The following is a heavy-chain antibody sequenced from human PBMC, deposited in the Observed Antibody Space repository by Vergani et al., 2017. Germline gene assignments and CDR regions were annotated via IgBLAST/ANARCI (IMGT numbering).Heavy chain of an antibody. V-gene: IGHV1-69*13. CDR2: IIPIFGTA. CDR1: GGTFSSYA. D-gene: IGHD3-10*01. J-gene: IGHJ4*02. CDR3: ARDSALTMVRGPTMGFDY. Sequence: QVQLVQSGAEVKKPGSSVKVSCKASGGTFSSYAISWVRQAPGQGLEWMGRIIPIFGTANYAQKFQGRVTITADESTSTAYMELSSLRSEDTAVYYCARDSALTMVRGPTMGFDYWGQGTLVTVSS.